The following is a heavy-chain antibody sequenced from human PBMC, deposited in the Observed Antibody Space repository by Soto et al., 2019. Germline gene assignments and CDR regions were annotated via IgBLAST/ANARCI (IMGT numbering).Heavy chain of an antibody. CDR1: GYTFTSYY. Sequence: ASVKVSCKASGYTFTSYYMHWVRQAPGQGLEWMGIINPSGGSTSYAQKFQGRVTMTRDTSTSTVYMELSSLRSEDTAVYYCARVYCSSTSCYYYYGMDVWGQGTTVTVSS. V-gene: IGHV1-46*01. CDR3: ARVYCSSTSCYYYYGMDV. CDR2: INPSGGST. D-gene: IGHD2-2*01. J-gene: IGHJ6*02.